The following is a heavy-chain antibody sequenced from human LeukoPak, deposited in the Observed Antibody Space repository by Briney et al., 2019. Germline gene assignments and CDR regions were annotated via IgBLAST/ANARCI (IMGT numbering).Heavy chain of an antibody. CDR3: ARGDCSGASCSSMDV. D-gene: IGHD2-15*01. Sequence: GGSLRLSCAASGFTFSTYDMHWVRQATGQGLEWVSGINPAGDTYYPGSVKGRFTISREDAKNSFYLQMNSLRVGDTAVYYCARGDCSGASCSSMDVWGQGTTVTVSS. CDR2: INPAGDT. CDR1: GFTFSTYD. V-gene: IGHV3-13*04. J-gene: IGHJ6*02.